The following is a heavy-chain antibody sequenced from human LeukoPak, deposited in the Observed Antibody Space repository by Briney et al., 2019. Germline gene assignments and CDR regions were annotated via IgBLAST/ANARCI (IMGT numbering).Heavy chain of an antibody. D-gene: IGHD3-10*01. V-gene: IGHV3-7*01. CDR2: IKEDGSAK. CDR3: AGIRGGY. J-gene: IGHJ4*02. CDR1: GFTFSNFW. Sequence: GGSLRLSCVASGFTFSNFWMHWVRQAPGKGLEWLANIKEDGSAKHYPDSVKGRFTISRDNAKNSLYLQMDSLRAEDTAIYYCAGIRGGYWGQGTLVTVSS.